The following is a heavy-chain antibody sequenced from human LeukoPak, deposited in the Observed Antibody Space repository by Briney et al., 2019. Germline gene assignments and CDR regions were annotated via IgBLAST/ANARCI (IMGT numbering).Heavy chain of an antibody. D-gene: IGHD3-16*01. CDR3: AKSTRAVMAMMDV. V-gene: IGHV3-23*01. CDR2: ISGTGDNT. CDR1: GFTFFIYG. Sequence: GGSLRLSCAASGFTFFIYGMTWVRQAPGKGLEWVSTISGTGDNTYYADSVKGRFTISRDNAKNSLFLQMNSLRAEDTAVYFCAKSTRAVMAMMDVWGKGTTVTVSS. J-gene: IGHJ6*04.